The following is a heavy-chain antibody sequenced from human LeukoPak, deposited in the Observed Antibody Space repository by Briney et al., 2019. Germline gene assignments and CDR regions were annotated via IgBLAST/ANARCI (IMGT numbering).Heavy chain of an antibody. CDR3: ARRALHAGGYRGYHFDY. CDR1: GFTFSAFS. V-gene: IGHV3-64*01. Sequence: GGSLRLSCATAGFTFSAFSMYWVRQAPRKGLEYVAGISYNGGSIEYSNSVKGRFTISRDESKNTLSLQMGSLRADDMAVYYCARRALHAGGYRGYHFDYWGQGTLVTVSS. J-gene: IGHJ4*02. D-gene: IGHD5-12*01. CDR2: ISYNGGSI.